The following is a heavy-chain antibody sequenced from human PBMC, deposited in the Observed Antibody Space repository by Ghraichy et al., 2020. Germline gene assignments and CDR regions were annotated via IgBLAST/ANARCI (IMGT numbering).Heavy chain of an antibody. CDR2: ISGSGTDI. Sequence: GGSLRLSCAASGFTFSTYNMNWVRQAPGKGLEWVSSISGSGTDIYYADSVKGRFIISRDNAKNLLYLQMNSLRADDTALYYCARPAGASTSGSYSYSPDYWGQGTLVTVSS. CDR1: GFTFSTYN. CDR3: ARPAGASTSGSYSYSPDY. D-gene: IGHD1-26*01. V-gene: IGHV3-21*01. J-gene: IGHJ4*02.